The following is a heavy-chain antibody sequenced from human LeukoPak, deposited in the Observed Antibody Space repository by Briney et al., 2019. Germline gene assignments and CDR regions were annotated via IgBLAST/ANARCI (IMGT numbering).Heavy chain of an antibody. CDR2: ISWDGGST. V-gene: IGHV3-43D*03. J-gene: IGHJ4*02. Sequence: QAGGSLRLSCAASGFTFDDYAMHWVRQAPGKGLEWVSLISWDGGSTYYADSVKGRFTISRDNSKNSLYLQMNSLRAEDTALYYCAKDKGYSSSWYEGSFDYWGQGTLVTVSS. CDR1: GFTFDDYA. D-gene: IGHD6-13*01. CDR3: AKDKGYSSSWYEGSFDY.